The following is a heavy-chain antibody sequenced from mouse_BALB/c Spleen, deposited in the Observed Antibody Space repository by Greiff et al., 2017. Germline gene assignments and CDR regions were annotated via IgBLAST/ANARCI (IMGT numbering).Heavy chain of an antibody. Sequence: DVMLVESGGGLVQPGGSLKLSCAASGFTFSSYGMSWVRQTPDKRLELVATINSNGGSTYYPDSVKGRFTISRDNAKNTLYLQMSSLKSEDTAMYYCARDRGDYDSWFAYWGQGTLVTVSA. CDR1: GFTFSSYG. J-gene: IGHJ3*01. CDR2: INSNGGST. D-gene: IGHD2-4*01. V-gene: IGHV5-6-3*01. CDR3: ARDRGDYDSWFAY.